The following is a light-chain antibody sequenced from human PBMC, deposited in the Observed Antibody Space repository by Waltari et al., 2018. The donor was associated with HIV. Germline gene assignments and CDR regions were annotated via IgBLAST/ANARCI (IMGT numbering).Light chain of an antibody. CDR2: EGS. J-gene: IGLJ3*02. V-gene: IGLV2-23*03. CDR1: SRDVESYNL. Sequence: QSALTQPASVSGSPGQSITISCTVTSRDVESYNLFSLYQPPPGNAPKLMIYEGSKRHSGVSNRFSGSKSGNTASLTISGLQAEDEADYYCCSYAGSSTFWVFGGGTKLTVL. CDR3: CSYAGSSTFWV.